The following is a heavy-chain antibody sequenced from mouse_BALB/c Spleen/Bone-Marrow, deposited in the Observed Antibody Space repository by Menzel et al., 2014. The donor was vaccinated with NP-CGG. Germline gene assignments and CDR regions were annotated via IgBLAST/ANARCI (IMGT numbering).Heavy chain of an antibody. Sequence: VQLQQSGPGLVAPSQSLSITCTVSGFSLTSYGVHWVRQPPGKGLEWLGVIWAGGSTNYNSALMSRLSISKDNSKSQVSLKMDSLQTDDTAMYYCARDLGRYFDVWGAGTTVTVSS. CDR3: ARDLGRYFDV. V-gene: IGHV2-9*02. CDR2: IWAGGST. D-gene: IGHD4-1*01. CDR1: GFSLTSYG. J-gene: IGHJ1*01.